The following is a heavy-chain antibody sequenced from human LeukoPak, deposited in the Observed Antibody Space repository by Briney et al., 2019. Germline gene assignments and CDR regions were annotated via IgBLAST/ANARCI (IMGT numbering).Heavy chain of an antibody. Sequence: PGGSLRLSCAASGFTFSSYAMSWVRQAPGKGLEWVSAISGSGGSTYYADSVKGRFTISRDNSKNTLYLQMNSLRAEDTAVYHCAKDGHLTMIVVVITFLWLDYWGQGTLVTVSS. D-gene: IGHD3-22*01. CDR3: AKDGHLTMIVVVITFLWLDY. J-gene: IGHJ4*02. V-gene: IGHV3-23*01. CDR1: GFTFSSYA. CDR2: ISGSGGST.